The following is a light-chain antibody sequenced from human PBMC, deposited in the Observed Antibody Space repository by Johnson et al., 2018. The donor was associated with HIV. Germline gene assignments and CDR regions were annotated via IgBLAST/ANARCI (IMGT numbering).Light chain of an antibody. CDR2: DNN. CDR1: SSNIGNNY. CDR3: GTWDSCLSAEV. J-gene: IGLJ1*01. V-gene: IGLV1-51*01. Sequence: QSALTQPPSVSAAPGQKVTISCSGSSSNIGNNYVSWYQQLPGTAPKLLIYDNNKRPSGIPDRFSGSKSGTSATLGITGLPTGDEADYYCGTWDSCLSAEVFGTGTKVTVL.